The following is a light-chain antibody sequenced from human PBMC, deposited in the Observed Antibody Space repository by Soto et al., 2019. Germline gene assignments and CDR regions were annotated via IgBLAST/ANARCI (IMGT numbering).Light chain of an antibody. CDR2: ECN. J-gene: IGLJ3*02. Sequence: QSVLTQHASMSGSPGQSITISCTGTSSDVGNYYVVSWYQQHPDKAPKLMIYECNKRPSGVSNRFSGSKSGNTASLTISGLQAEAEADYYCSATAGGSIRVFGGWTKLTIL. CDR1: SSDVGNYYV. V-gene: IGLV2-23*01. CDR3: SATAGGSIRV.